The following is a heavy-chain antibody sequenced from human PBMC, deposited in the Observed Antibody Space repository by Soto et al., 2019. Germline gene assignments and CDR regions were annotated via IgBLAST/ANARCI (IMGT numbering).Heavy chain of an antibody. CDR3: AKRRGAGGHFDY. CDR2: VSIGGST. D-gene: IGHD2-15*01. V-gene: IGHV3-23*01. CDR1: VFTFSSYA. J-gene: IGHJ4*02. Sequence: WWSLRLSCAASVFTFSSYAMGWVRQGPGKGLEWVAVVSIGGSTHYADSVRGRFTISRDNSKNTLSLQMNSLTAEDTAVYFCAKRRGAGGHFDYWGQGALVTVSS.